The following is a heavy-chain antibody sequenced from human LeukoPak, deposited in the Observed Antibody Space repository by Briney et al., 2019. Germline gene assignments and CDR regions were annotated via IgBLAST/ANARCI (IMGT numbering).Heavy chain of an antibody. V-gene: IGHV4-39*01. Sequence: SETLSLTCTVSGGSITSIHYYRGWIRQPPGKGLEWFGNIYYFGSTYYNPSLRSRVTISVDTSKNQFSLKLSSVTAADTALYYCARMTCGGGTCWWFDPWGQGTLVTVSS. CDR3: ARMTCGGGTCWWFDP. J-gene: IGHJ5*02. CDR2: IYYFGST. D-gene: IGHD2-15*01. CDR1: GGSITSIHYY.